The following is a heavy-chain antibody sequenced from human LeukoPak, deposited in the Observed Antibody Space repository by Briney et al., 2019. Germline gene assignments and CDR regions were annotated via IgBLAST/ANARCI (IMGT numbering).Heavy chain of an antibody. CDR1: GGTFSSYA. CDR2: IIPILGTA. D-gene: IGHD1-1*01. CDR3: ARAQTGTRARGPFDY. J-gene: IGHJ4*02. Sequence: ASVKVSCKASGGTFSSYAISWVRQAPGQGLEWMGGIIPILGTANYAQKFQGRVTITADESTSTAYMELSSLRSEDTAVYYCARAQTGTRARGPFDYWGQGTLVTVSS. V-gene: IGHV1-69*13.